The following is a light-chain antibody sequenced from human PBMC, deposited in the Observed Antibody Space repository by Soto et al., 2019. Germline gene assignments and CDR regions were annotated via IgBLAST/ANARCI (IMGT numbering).Light chain of an antibody. CDR1: SSNVGGNP. CDR2: TNT. V-gene: IGLV1-44*01. Sequence: QSVLTQPPSASGTPGQRVTISCSGSSSNVGGNPVNWYQHVPTTAPKLLIYTNTQRPSGVPDRFSGSKSGTSASLAISGLQSEDEADYYCASWDDSLNGPVFGTGTKSPS. J-gene: IGLJ1*01. CDR3: ASWDDSLNGPV.